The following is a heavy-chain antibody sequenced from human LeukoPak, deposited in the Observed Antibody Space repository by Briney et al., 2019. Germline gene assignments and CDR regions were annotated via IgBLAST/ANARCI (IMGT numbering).Heavy chain of an antibody. Sequence: GGSLRLSCAASGFTFSSYSMNWVRQAPGKGLEWVSYISSSSSTIYYADSVKGRFTISRDNAKNSLYLQMDSLRAEDTAVYYCAREIFEGYCSSTSCHFNNWFDPWGQGTLVTVSS. D-gene: IGHD2-2*01. CDR2: ISSSSSTI. V-gene: IGHV3-48*04. J-gene: IGHJ5*02. CDR1: GFTFSSYS. CDR3: AREIFEGYCSSTSCHFNNWFDP.